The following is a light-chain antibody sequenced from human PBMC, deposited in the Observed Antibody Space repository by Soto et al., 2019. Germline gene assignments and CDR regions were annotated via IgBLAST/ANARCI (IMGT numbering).Light chain of an antibody. CDR1: QSISSW. J-gene: IGKJ1*01. CDR2: KAS. V-gene: IGKV1-5*03. Sequence: DIQMTQSPSTLSASVGDRVTITCRASQSISSWLAWYQQKPGKAPKLLIYKASSLESGVPSRFSGSGSGTEFTLTIIRLQPDDFSTYYCQQYNSYWTFGQGTNVEIK. CDR3: QQYNSYWT.